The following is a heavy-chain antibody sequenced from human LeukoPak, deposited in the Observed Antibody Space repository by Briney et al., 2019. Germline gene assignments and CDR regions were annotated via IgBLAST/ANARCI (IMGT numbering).Heavy chain of an antibody. CDR3: ARDFLLYYFDY. D-gene: IGHD2/OR15-2a*01. J-gene: IGHJ4*02. CDR1: GGSISSSSYY. Sequence: PSEALSLTCTVSGGSISSSSYYWGWIRQPPGKGLEWIGSIYYSGSTYYNPSLKSRVTISVDTSKNQFSLKLSSVTAADTAVYYCARDFLLYYFDYWGQGTLVTVSS. CDR2: IYYSGST. V-gene: IGHV4-39*07.